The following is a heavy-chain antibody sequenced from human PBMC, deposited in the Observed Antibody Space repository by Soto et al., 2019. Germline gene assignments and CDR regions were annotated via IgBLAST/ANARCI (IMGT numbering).Heavy chain of an antibody. V-gene: IGHV4-30-2*01. CDR3: ANSHAGAHITAAVH. CDR1: GGSISSSGYS. Sequence: QLQLQESGSGLVKPSQTLSLTCAVSGGSISSSGYSWSWIRQPPGKGLEWVGYVYHSGSTYYNPSLKSRVTISVDRSKNQFSLKLSSVTAADTAVYYCANSHAGAHITAAVHWGQGTLVTVSS. CDR2: VYHSGST. J-gene: IGHJ4*02. D-gene: IGHD6-13*01.